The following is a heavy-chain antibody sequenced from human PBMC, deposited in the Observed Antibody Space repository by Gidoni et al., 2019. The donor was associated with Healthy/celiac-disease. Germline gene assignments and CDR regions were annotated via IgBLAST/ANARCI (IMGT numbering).Heavy chain of an antibody. Sequence: QVQLQQWGAGLLTPSETLSRTCAVYGGSFSGYYCSWIRQPPGKGLEWIGEINHSGSTNYNPSLKSRVTISVDTSKNQFSLKLSSVTAADTAVYYCARADYDFWSGYYFNYWGQGTLVTVSS. CDR2: INHSGST. D-gene: IGHD3-3*01. J-gene: IGHJ4*02. CDR1: GGSFSGYY. V-gene: IGHV4-34*01. CDR3: ARADYDFWSGYYFNY.